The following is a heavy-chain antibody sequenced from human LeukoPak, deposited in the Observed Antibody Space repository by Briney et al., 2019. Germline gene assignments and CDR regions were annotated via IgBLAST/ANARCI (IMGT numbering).Heavy chain of an antibody. CDR1: GYTFTSYY. CDR2: IIPIFGTA. Sequence: GASVTVSCKASGYTFTSYYMHWVRQAPGQGLEWMGGIIPIFGTANYAQKFQGRVTITADESTSTAYMELSSLRSEDTAVYYCASSGGAGCVDYYDSSCGYWGQGTLVTVSS. CDR3: ASSGGAGCVDYYDSSCGY. V-gene: IGHV1-69*13. J-gene: IGHJ4*02. D-gene: IGHD3-22*01.